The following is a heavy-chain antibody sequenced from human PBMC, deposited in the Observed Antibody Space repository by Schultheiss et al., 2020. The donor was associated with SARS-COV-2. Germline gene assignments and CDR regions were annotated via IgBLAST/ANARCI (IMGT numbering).Heavy chain of an antibody. V-gene: IGHV1-18*01. J-gene: IGHJ4*02. CDR2: ISGYNGKT. CDR3: ARVGEAISKISAYDY. CDR1: GYTFTSYA. D-gene: IGHD2-21*01. Sequence: ASVKVSCKASGYTFTSYAMHWVRQAPGQRLEWMGWISGYNGKTNYAQKFQGRVTMTTDTSTSTAHMELWSLRSDDTAVYYCARVGEAISKISAYDYWGQGTLVTVSS.